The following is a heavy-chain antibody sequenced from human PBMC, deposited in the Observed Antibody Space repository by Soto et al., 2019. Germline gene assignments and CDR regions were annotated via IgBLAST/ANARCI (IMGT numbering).Heavy chain of an antibody. Sequence: EVQLVESGGGLVKPGGSLRLSCAASGFTFSSYSMNWARQAPGKGLEWVSSISSSSSYIYFEDSVKGRFTISRDNAKNSLYLQMNSLRAEDTAVYYCARMYGDYGLNGNYYGMDVWGQGTTVTVSS. J-gene: IGHJ6*02. CDR1: GFTFSSYS. V-gene: IGHV3-21*01. CDR2: ISSSSSYI. D-gene: IGHD4-17*01. CDR3: ARMYGDYGLNGNYYGMDV.